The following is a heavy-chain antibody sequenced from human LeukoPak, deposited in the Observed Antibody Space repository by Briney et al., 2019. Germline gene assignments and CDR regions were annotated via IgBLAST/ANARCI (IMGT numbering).Heavy chain of an antibody. Sequence: SGTLSLTCAVSGGSISSYYWSWIRKPPGKGLEWIGYIYYSGSTNYNPSLKSRVTISVDTSKNQFSLKLSSVTAADTAVYYCASLYYDILTGDAFDIWGQGTMVTVSS. D-gene: IGHD3-9*01. CDR1: GGSISSYY. CDR2: IYYSGST. CDR3: ASLYYDILTGDAFDI. V-gene: IGHV4-59*08. J-gene: IGHJ3*02.